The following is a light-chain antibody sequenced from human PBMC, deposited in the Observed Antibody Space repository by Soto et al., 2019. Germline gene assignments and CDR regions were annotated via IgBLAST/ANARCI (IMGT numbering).Light chain of an antibody. Sequence: PGERATLSCRASQSGSSNYLAWYQQKPGQAPGLLMYGASSRATGIPARFSGSGSGTDFTLTISRVEPEDFGVYYCQQYGSSPYTFGQGTKLEIK. CDR3: QQYGSSPYT. V-gene: IGKV3-20*01. CDR2: GAS. J-gene: IGKJ2*01. CDR1: QSGSSNY.